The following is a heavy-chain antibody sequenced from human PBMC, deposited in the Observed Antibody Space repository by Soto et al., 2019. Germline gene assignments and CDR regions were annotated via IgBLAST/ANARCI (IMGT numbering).Heavy chain of an antibody. V-gene: IGHV1-18*04. CDR1: GYTFTSYG. D-gene: IGHD6-13*01. CDR3: ARATTSGWYPTYYYYYCMDV. J-gene: IGHJ6*02. Sequence: ASVKVSCKASGYTFTSYGISWVRQAPGQGLEWMGWISAYNGNTNYAQKLQGRVTMTTDTSTSTAYMELRSLRSDDTAVYYCARATTSGWYPTYYYYYCMDVWGQGTTVTVSS. CDR2: ISAYNGNT.